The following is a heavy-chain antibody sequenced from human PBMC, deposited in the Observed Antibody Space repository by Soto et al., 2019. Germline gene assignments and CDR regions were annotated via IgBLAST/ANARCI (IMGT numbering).Heavy chain of an antibody. CDR2: ISGNGDKT. V-gene: IGHV3-23*01. Sequence: QLLASGGGLVQSGGSLRLSCEASGFSFSRFAMGWVRQAPGKGLELIAVISGNGDKTYYADSVKGRFTISRVTSNSTLFLQMNSLRGEDTAFFYCAKMFRPSASGYYPSTWGQGTLVTVSS. CDR3: AKMFRPSASGYYPST. CDR1: GFSFSRFA. D-gene: IGHD3-22*01. J-gene: IGHJ4*03.